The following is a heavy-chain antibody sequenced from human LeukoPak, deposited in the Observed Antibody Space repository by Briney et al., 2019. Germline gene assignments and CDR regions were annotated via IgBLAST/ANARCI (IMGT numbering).Heavy chain of an antibody. V-gene: IGHV3-73*01. CDR1: GFTFSGSA. CDR2: IRSKANSYAT. CDR3: TVVLLWFGELPYMDV. J-gene: IGHJ6*03. D-gene: IGHD3-10*01. Sequence: PGGSLRLSCAASGFTFSGSAMHWVRQASGKGLEWVGRIRSKANSYATAYAASVKGRFTISRDDSKNTAYLQMNSLKTEDTAVYYCTVVLLWFGELPYMDVWGKGTTVTVSS.